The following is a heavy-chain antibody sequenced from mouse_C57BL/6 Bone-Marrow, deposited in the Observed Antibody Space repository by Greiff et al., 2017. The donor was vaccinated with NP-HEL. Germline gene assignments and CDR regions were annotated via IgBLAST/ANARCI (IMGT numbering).Heavy chain of an antibody. CDR3: ARRRGYYYGSSRYWYFDV. V-gene: IGHV1-7*01. D-gene: IGHD1-1*01. J-gene: IGHJ1*03. Sequence: VQLQESGAELAKPGASVKLSCKASGYTFTSYWMHWVKQRPGQGLEWIGYINPSSGYTKYNQKFKDKATLTADKSSSTAYMQLSSLTYEESAVYYCARRRGYYYGSSRYWYFDVWGTGTTVTVSS. CDR1: GYTFTSYW. CDR2: INPSSGYT.